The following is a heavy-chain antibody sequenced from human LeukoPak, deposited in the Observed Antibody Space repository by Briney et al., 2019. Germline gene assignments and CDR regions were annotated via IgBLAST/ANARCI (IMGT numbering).Heavy chain of an antibody. V-gene: IGHV3-30*19. Sequence: PGGSLRLSCAASGFTFSSYGMPWVRQAPGKGLEWVAVISYDGSNKYYADSVKGRFTISRDNSKNTLYLQMNSLRAEDTAVYYCARSGGTVTTELPFDYWGQGTLVTVSS. CDR1: GFTFSSYG. D-gene: IGHD4-17*01. CDR2: ISYDGSNK. CDR3: ARSGGTVTTELPFDY. J-gene: IGHJ4*02.